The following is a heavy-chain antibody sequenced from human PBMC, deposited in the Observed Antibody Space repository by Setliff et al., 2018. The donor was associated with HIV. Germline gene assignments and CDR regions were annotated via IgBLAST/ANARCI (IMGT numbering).Heavy chain of an antibody. D-gene: IGHD4-17*01. J-gene: IGHJ4*02. Sequence: SQTLSLTCIFSGASVSTIDYYWGWVRQSPRAGLEWIADIYYAGNTYYNPSLKSRATISIDTSRNQFSLKVTSLTAADTAVYYCARHSRTAVPTIDYWGQGTLVTVSS. CDR1: GASVSTIDYY. CDR2: IYYAGNT. V-gene: IGHV4-39*01. CDR3: ARHSRTAVPTIDY.